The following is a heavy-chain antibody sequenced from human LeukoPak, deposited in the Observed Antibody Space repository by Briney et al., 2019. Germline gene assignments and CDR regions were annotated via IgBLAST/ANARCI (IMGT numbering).Heavy chain of an antibody. J-gene: IGHJ4*02. V-gene: IGHV4-34*01. Sequence: PSETLSLTCAVYGGSFSGYYWSWIRQPPGKGLEWIGEINHSGSTNYNASPKRRGAISGETSKNQFSLKLSSVTAADTAVYYCAREGVQPYFDYWGQGTLVTVSS. CDR2: INHSGST. CDR3: AREGVQPYFDY. D-gene: IGHD1-1*01. CDR1: GGSFSGYY.